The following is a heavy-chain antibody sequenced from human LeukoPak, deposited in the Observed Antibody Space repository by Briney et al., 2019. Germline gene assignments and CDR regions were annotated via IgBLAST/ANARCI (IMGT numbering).Heavy chain of an antibody. Sequence: ASVKVSCKASGYTFTGYYMHWVRQAPGQGLEWMGWINPNSGGTNYAQKFQGRVTMTGDTSISTAYMELSRLRSDDTAVYYCARGDTAMARYNWFDPWGQGTLVTVSS. CDR3: ARGDTAMARYNWFDP. V-gene: IGHV1-2*02. CDR1: GYTFTGYY. J-gene: IGHJ5*02. CDR2: INPNSGGT. D-gene: IGHD5-18*01.